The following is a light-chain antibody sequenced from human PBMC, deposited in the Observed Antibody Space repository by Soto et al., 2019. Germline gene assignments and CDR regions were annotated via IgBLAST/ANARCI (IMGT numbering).Light chain of an antibody. CDR1: QTVTSNY. V-gene: IGKV3-20*01. CDR2: AAS. CDR3: QQYGSSPGT. Sequence: EIVLTQSPGTLSSSPGERATLSCRASQTVTSNYLAGYQQKPGQAPRLLFFAASITATGLPARFSGGGSGTDFTLAITRLEPEDFAVYYCQQYGSSPGTFGQGTMVEVK. J-gene: IGKJ1*01.